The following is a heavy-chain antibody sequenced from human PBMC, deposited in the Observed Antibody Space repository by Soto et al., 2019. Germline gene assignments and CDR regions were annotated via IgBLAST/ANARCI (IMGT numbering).Heavy chain of an antibody. CDR1: GFIFSGSA. Sequence: EVQRVESGGGLVQPGGALKLSCAASGFIFSGSAVHWVRQASGKGREWVGRILSKAGNYATAYPASMKGRFTISRDDSENTAFLQMNSLKTEDTAVYYCIRGGSPYYYDYWGQGTLVAVSS. CDR3: IRGGSPYYYDY. V-gene: IGHV3-73*01. J-gene: IGHJ4*02. CDR2: ILSKAGNYAT.